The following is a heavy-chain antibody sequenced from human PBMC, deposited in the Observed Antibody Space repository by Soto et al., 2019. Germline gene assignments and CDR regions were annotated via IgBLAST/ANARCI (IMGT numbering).Heavy chain of an antibody. D-gene: IGHD3-16*02. V-gene: IGHV4-34*01. CDR1: GGSFSGYY. CDR2: INHSGST. Sequence: NPSETLSLTCAVYGGSFSGYYWSWIRQPPGKGLEWIGEINHSGSTNYNPSLKSRVTISVDTSKNQFSLKLSSVTAADTAVYYCARTGYYDYIWGSYRSRYFDYWGQGTLVTVSS. J-gene: IGHJ4*02. CDR3: ARTGYYDYIWGSYRSRYFDY.